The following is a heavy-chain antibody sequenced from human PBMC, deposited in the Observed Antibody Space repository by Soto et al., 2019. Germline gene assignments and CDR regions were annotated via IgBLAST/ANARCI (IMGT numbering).Heavy chain of an antibody. CDR3: ARDRAYCGGDCYSHFAFDI. V-gene: IGHV1-2*04. D-gene: IGHD2-21*02. CDR1: GYTFTGYY. Sequence: ASVKVSCKASGYTFTGYYMHWVRQAPGQGLEWMGWINPNSGGTDYAQKFQGWVTMTRDTSISTAYMELSRLRSDDTAVYYCARDRAYCGGDCYSHFAFDIWGQGTMVTVSS. CDR2: INPNSGGT. J-gene: IGHJ3*02.